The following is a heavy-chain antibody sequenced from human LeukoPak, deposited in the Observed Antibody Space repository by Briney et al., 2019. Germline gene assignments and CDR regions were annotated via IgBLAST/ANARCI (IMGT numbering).Heavy chain of an antibody. D-gene: IGHD3-9*01. CDR3: TRDLMDYDVSTGLHHYYMDV. CDR2: ITTTSTYT. CDR1: GFTFSSYS. V-gene: IGHV3-21*01. Sequence: PGGSLRLSCAASGFTFSSYSMNWVRQAPGKGLEWVSSITTTSTYTFYADSVKGRFTISRDNAKNTLYLQMNTLRVEDTAVYYCTRDLMDYDVSTGLHHYYMDVWGQGTTVTVSS. J-gene: IGHJ6*02.